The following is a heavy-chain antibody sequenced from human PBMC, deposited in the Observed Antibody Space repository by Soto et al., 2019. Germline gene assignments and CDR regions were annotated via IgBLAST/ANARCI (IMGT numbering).Heavy chain of an antibody. V-gene: IGHV1-69*13. Sequence: SVKVSCKTSEGTFSSYAISWVRQAPGQGLEWMGGIIPIFGTANYAQKFQGRVTITADESTSTAYMELSSLRSEDTAVYYCAREYSYDYSYGMDVWGQGTTVTVSS. D-gene: IGHD2-21*01. CDR1: EGTFSSYA. CDR3: AREYSYDYSYGMDV. J-gene: IGHJ6*02. CDR2: IIPIFGTA.